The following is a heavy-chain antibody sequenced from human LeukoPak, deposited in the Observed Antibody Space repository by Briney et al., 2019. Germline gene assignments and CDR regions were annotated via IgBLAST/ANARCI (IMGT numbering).Heavy chain of an antibody. J-gene: IGHJ4*02. D-gene: IGHD3-10*01. CDR3: ARVRRWFGENRHMRPFDY. Sequence: GASVKVSCKASGYTFTSYGISWVRQAPGQGLEWMGWISAYNGNTNYAQKLQGRVTMTTDTSTSTAYMELRSLRSDDTAVYYCARVRRWFGENRHMRPFDYWGQGTLVTVSS. V-gene: IGHV1-18*01. CDR1: GYTFTSYG. CDR2: ISAYNGNT.